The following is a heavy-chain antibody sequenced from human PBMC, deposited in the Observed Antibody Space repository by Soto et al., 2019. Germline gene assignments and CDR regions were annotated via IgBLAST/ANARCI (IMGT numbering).Heavy chain of an antibody. D-gene: IGHD3-10*01. CDR2: ISYDGSNK. CDR1: GFTFSSYA. J-gene: IGHJ6*02. CDR3: ARDRGVRGSHPYGLDV. Sequence: GGSLRLSCAASGFTFSSYAMHWVRQAPGKGLEWVAVISYDGSNKYYADSVKGRFTISRDNSKNTLYLQMNSLRAEDTAVYYCARDRGVRGSHPYGLDVWGQGTTVTVSS. V-gene: IGHV3-30-3*01.